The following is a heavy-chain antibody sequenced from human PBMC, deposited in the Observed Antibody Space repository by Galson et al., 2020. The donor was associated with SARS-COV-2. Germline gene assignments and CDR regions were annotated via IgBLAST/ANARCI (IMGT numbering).Heavy chain of an antibody. CDR1: GFTFSDHA. CDR3: ARDGQSSRGWAFDY. Sequence: GGSLRLSCAASGFTFSDHAKHWVRQAPGKGLEWVAQIFFDGSEKYYGDSVRGRFTISRDSSKNTVYLQMNNLRVDDTAVYYCARDGQSSRGWAFDYWGQGTLLTVSS. V-gene: IGHV3-33*01. CDR2: IFFDGSEK. J-gene: IGHJ4*02. D-gene: IGHD6-19*01.